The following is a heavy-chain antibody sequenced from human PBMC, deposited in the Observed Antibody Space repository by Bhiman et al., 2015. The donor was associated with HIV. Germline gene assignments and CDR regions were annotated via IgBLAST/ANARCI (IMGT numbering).Heavy chain of an antibody. J-gene: IGHJ3*02. V-gene: IGHV3-7*05. CDR2: IKQDGSEK. CDR1: GFTFSNAW. Sequence: EVQLVESGGGLVKPGGSLRLSCAASGFTFSNAWMSWVRQAPGKGLEWVANIKQDGSEKHYVDSVKGRFTISRDNAKNSVYLQMNSLRAEDTAVYYCARDESHRRYALTVLDIWGQGTMVTVSS. CDR3: ARDESHRRYALTVLDI. D-gene: IGHD1-14*01.